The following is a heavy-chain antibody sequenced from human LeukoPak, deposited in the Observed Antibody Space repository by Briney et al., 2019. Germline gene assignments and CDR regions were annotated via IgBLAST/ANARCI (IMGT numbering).Heavy chain of an antibody. Sequence: GGSLRLSCVGSGFTFSHAWMSWVRQAPGKGLEWVGRIKSKGGGETRDYAAPLKGRFTISRDDSRNMVFLQMTRLTNEDTATYHCAKLRSLADLASSFDCWGQGTLVTVSS. CDR1: GFTFSHAW. CDR2: IKSKGGGETR. V-gene: IGHV3-15*01. J-gene: IGHJ4*02. CDR3: AKLRSLADLASSFDC. D-gene: IGHD3-3*01.